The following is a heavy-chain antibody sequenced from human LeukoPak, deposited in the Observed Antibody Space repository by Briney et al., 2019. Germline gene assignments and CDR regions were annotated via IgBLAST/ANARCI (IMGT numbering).Heavy chain of an antibody. J-gene: IGHJ4*02. CDR3: AKDVVPAAI. Sequence: GGSLRLSCAVSGFTISNYVMSWVRQAPGKGLEWVSGISMSGGSTYYADSVKGRFTISRDNSKNTLYLQMNSMRAEDTAMYHCAKDVVPAAIWGQGTRVTASS. CDR1: GFTISNYV. V-gene: IGHV3-23*01. D-gene: IGHD2-2*01. CDR2: ISMSGGST.